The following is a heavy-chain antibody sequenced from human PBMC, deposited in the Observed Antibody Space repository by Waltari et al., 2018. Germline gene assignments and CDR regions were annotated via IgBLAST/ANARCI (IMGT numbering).Heavy chain of an antibody. V-gene: IGHV3-21*01. CDR3: ARDFWSGYGDQDY. CDR1: GFTFSSYS. D-gene: IGHD3-3*01. CDR2: ISSSSSYI. Sequence: EVQLVESGGGLVKPGGSLRLSCAASGFTFSSYSMNWVRQAPGKGLEWVSSISSSSSYIYYADSVKGRFTISRDNAKNSLYLQMNSLRAEDTAVYYCARDFWSGYGDQDYWGQGTLVTVSS. J-gene: IGHJ4*02.